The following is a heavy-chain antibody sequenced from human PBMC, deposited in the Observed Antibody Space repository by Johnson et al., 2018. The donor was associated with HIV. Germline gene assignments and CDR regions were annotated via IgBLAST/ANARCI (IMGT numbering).Heavy chain of an antibody. V-gene: IGHV3-30*02. J-gene: IGHJ3*02. CDR3: AKVSSQSSSWYDAFDI. CDR2: TQYDGSKK. CDR1: GFSFSSYG. Sequence: QEQLVESGGGLVQPGGSLTLSCAASGFSFSSYGIHWVRQVPGKGLEWVAFTQYDGSKKYYADSVKGRFTISRDNSKNTLYLQMNSLRAEDTAVYYCAKVSSQSSSWYDAFDIWGQGTMVTVSS. D-gene: IGHD6-13*01.